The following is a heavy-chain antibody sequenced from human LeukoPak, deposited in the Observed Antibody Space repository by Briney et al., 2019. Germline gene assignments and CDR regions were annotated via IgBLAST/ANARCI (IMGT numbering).Heavy chain of an antibody. CDR1: GFTFDDYA. CDR2: ISGSGGST. CDR3: ARNTVSGYPWDYYYGMDV. J-gene: IGHJ6*02. D-gene: IGHD3-9*01. Sequence: GGSLRLSCAASGFTFDDYAMHWVRQAPGKGLEWVSAISGSGGSTYYADSVKGRFTISRDNSKNTLYLQMNSLRAEDTAVYYCARNTVSGYPWDYYYGMDVWGQGTTVTVSS. V-gene: IGHV3-23*01.